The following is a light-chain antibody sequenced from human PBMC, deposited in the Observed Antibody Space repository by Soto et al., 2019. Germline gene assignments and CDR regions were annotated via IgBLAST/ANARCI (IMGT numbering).Light chain of an antibody. V-gene: IGKV2-30*01. Sequence: DVVMTQSPLSLPVTLGQPASISCRSSQSLVYSDGNTYLNWFQQRPGQSPRRLIYKVSNRDSGVPDRFSGSGSGTDFTLKISRVEAEDVGVYYCMPVTHWLFTFGRGTKVDIX. J-gene: IGKJ3*01. CDR3: MPVTHWLFT. CDR2: KVS. CDR1: QSLVYSDGNTY.